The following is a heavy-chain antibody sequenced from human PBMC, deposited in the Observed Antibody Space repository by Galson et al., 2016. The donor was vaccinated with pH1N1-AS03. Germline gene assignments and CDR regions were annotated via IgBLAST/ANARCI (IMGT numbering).Heavy chain of an antibody. J-gene: IGHJ4*03. Sequence: QSGAEVKKPGESLKISCKGSGYSFNSYWIGWVRQMSGKDLEWMGMIFPGDSDTRYSPSFQGQVTISADSRTAYLQWSSLKASDTAMYYCVRQFDVLTCFFDYWGHGTTVIVST. V-gene: IGHV5-51*01. D-gene: IGHD3-9*01. CDR3: VRQFDVLTCFFDY. CDR1: GYSFNSYW. CDR2: IFPGDSDT.